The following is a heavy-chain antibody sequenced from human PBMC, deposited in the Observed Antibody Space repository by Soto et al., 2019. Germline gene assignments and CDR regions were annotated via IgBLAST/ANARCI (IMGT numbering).Heavy chain of an antibody. CDR3: ARGRGSGWTVTTLDT. CDR1: GYTFTSYD. J-gene: IGHJ5*02. V-gene: IGHV1-8*01. CDR2: MDPNSGNT. Sequence: ASVKVSCKASGYTFTSYDINWARQATGQGLEWMGWMDPNSGNTGYAQKFQGRVTMTRHTSISTAYMELTSLMSEDTAVYYCARGRGSGWTVTTLDTWGQGTQVTVSS. D-gene: IGHD6-19*01.